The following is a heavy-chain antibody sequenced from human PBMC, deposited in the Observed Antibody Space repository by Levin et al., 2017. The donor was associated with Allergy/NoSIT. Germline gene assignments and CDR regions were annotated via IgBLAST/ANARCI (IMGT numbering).Heavy chain of an antibody. CDR3: ARGTFVARGIDY. J-gene: IGHJ4*02. D-gene: IGHD5-12*01. V-gene: IGHV4-61*02. CDR1: GGSISSGSYY. CDR2: IYTSGST. Sequence: SETLSLTCTVSGGSISSGSYYWSWIRQPAGKGLEWIGRIYTSGSTNYNPSLKSRVTISVDTSKNQFSLKLSSVTAADTAVYYCARGTFVARGIDYWGQGTLVTVSS.